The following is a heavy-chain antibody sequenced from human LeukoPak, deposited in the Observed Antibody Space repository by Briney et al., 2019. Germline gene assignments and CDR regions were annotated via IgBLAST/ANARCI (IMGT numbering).Heavy chain of an antibody. CDR2: IKQDGSEK. CDR3: ARDGSIPSCYGSYYYGMDV. D-gene: IGHD2-2*01. CDR1: GFTFSSYW. Sequence: GGSLRLSCAASGFTFSSYWMSWVRQAPGKGLEWVANIKQDGSEKYYVDSVKGRFTISRDNAKNSLYLQMNSLRAEDTAVYYCARDGSIPSCYGSYYYGMDVGAQGTRVTSS. J-gene: IGHJ6*02. V-gene: IGHV3-7*01.